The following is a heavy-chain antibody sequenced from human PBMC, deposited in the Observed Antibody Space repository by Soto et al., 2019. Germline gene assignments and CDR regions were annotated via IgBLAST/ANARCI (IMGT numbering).Heavy chain of an antibody. Sequence: SETLSLTCTVSGGSISSGDYYWSWIRQPPGKGLEWIGYIYYSGSTYYNPSLKSRVTISVDTSKNQFSLKLSSVTAADTAVFYCARAYGDYRPDWFDPWGQGTLVTVSS. CDR1: GGSISSGDYY. CDR3: ARAYGDYRPDWFDP. J-gene: IGHJ5*02. CDR2: IYYSGST. V-gene: IGHV4-30-4*01. D-gene: IGHD4-17*01.